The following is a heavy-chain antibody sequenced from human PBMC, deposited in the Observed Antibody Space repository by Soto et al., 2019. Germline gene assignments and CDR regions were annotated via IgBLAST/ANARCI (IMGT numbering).Heavy chain of an antibody. CDR3: ARAPSHSDLHLAFEY. D-gene: IGHD3-3*01. CDR2: TRNKANSYTT. J-gene: IGHJ4*02. CDR1: GCIFIGHP. V-gene: IGHV3-72*01. Sequence: SVRMCGVACGCIFIGHPMVWVRQAPEQGLEWVARTRNKANSYTTEYAASVKDRFTISRDDSRNSLYLQMNSLRVEDTAVYYCARAPSHSDLHLAFEYWGRGTLVTVPS.